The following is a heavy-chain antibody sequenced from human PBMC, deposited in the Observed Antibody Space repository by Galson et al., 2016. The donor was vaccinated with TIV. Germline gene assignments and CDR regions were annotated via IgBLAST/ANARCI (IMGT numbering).Heavy chain of an antibody. J-gene: IGHJ5*02. Sequence: SLRLSCAASGFTFSAYAITWVRQAPGKGLEWVSVVSGNGVRTYYAHSVKGRFIITRDNSKIMSYLQMSSLTVDDTAVYYCAKGAAWDTSMGWLGFWFDQWGHGTLVIVSA. CDR3: AKGAAWDTSMGWLGFWFDQ. V-gene: IGHV3-23*01. CDR1: GFTFSAYA. CDR2: VSGNGVRT. D-gene: IGHD5-18*01.